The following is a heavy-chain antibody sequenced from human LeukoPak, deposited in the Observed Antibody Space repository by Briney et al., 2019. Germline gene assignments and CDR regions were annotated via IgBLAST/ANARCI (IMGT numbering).Heavy chain of an antibody. Sequence: PSETLSLTCTVSGGSISSYYWSWVRQPPGKGLEWIGYIYYSGSTNYNPSLKSRVTISVDTSKNQFSLKLSSVTAADTAVYYCARDKYGGNSAFDYWGQGTLVTVSS. CDR2: IYYSGST. J-gene: IGHJ4*02. V-gene: IGHV4-59*01. CDR3: ARDKYGGNSAFDY. CDR1: GGSISSYY. D-gene: IGHD4-23*01.